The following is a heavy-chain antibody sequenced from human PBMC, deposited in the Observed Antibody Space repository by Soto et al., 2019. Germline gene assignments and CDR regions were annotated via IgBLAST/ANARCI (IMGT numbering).Heavy chain of an antibody. CDR2: IKSKTDGGTT. CDR1: GFTFSNAW. D-gene: IGHD6-19*01. Sequence: GGSLRLSCAASGFTFSNAWMSWVRQAPGKGLEWVGRIKSKTDGGTTDYAAPVKGRFTISREDSKNTLYLQMNSLKTEETAGYYCTTDAVPYSSGWAPDAFDIWGQGTMVTVSS. CDR3: TTDAVPYSSGWAPDAFDI. V-gene: IGHV3-15*01. J-gene: IGHJ3*02.